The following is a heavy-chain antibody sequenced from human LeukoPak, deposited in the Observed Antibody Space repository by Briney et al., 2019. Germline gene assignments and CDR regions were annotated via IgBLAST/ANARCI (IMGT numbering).Heavy chain of an antibody. Sequence: SVKVSCKASGGTFSSYAISWVRQAPGQGLEWMGGIIPIFGTANYAQKFQGRVTITADESTSTAYMEPSSLRSEDTAVYYCARDKGHYYDSSGHKDPFNWFDPWGQGTLVTVSS. J-gene: IGHJ5*02. CDR3: ARDKGHYYDSSGHKDPFNWFDP. D-gene: IGHD3-22*01. CDR1: GGTFSSYA. V-gene: IGHV1-69*01. CDR2: IIPIFGTA.